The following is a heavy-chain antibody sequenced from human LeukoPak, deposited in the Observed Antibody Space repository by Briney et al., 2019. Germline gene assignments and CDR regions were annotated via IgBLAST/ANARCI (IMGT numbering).Heavy chain of an antibody. V-gene: IGHV3-23*01. CDR3: AKPGRETVILQADYFAK. Sequence: GGSLRLSCAASGFTFSSYAMSWVRQVPGKGLEWVSAISSSTGSTYYADSVKGRFTISRDNSKNTLYLQMNSLRAEDTAVYHCAKPGRETVILQADYFAKWGQGTLVTVSS. D-gene: IGHD3-16*01. CDR2: ISSSTGST. CDR1: GFTFSSYA. J-gene: IGHJ4*02.